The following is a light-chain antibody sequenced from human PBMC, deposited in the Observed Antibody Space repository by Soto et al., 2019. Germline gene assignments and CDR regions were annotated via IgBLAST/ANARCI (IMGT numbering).Light chain of an antibody. CDR3: QQYNSYPWT. Sequence: DIQMTQSPSTLSASVGDRVTITCRASPSIRSWLAWYQQKPGKAPNLLIYQASNLKSGVPSRFSGSGSGTEYTLTISSLQPDDFATYYCQQYNSYPWTFGQGTKVEIK. CDR1: PSIRSW. V-gene: IGKV1-5*03. CDR2: QAS. J-gene: IGKJ1*01.